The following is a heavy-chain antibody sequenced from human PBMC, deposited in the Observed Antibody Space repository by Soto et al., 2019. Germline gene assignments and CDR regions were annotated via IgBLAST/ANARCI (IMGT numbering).Heavy chain of an antibody. V-gene: IGHV1-69*01. Sequence: QVQLVHSGAEVKKPGSSVKVSCKASEGTCSSYVTGWVRQAPGPGLEWMDGIIPIFGTTNSAQKFKGIVTITADGSTSTAYMELSSLRAADTVVYYCARDEQQLRFDICGQGTMVTVSS. CDR1: EGTCSSYV. D-gene: IGHD6-13*01. J-gene: IGHJ3*02. CDR3: ARDEQQLRFDI. CDR2: IIPIFGTT.